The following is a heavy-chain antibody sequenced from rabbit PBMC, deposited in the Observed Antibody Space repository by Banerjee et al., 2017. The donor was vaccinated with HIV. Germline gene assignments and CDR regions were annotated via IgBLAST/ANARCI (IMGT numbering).Heavy chain of an antibody. CDR2: IYNGDGST. CDR1: GFDFSSNG. CDR3: AMDYDAYGYALNL. Sequence: EESGGDLVKPGASLTLTCTASGFDFSSNGMCWVRQAPGKGLEWIACIYNGDGSTYYATWAKGRFTITRSTSLNTVTLQLNSLTAADTAAYFCAMDYDAYGYALNLWGPGTLVTVS. J-gene: IGHJ4*01. V-gene: IGHV1S47*01. D-gene: IGHD6-1*01.